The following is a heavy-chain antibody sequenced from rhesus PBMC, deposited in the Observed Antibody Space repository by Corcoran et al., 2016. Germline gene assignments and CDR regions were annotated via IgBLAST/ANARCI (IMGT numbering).Heavy chain of an antibody. Sequence: QVQLQESGPGLVKPSETLPLTCAVSGASIRNKYWSWIRQAPGKGLEWIGRIYAGGGSTDYNPSLKSRVTISIDTSKNQFSLKLTSLTAADTAVYYCARAPYEDDFGYYFDSLDVWGRGVLVTVSS. CDR1: GASIRNKY. CDR3: ARAPYEDDFGYYFDSLDV. V-gene: IGHV4S2*01. D-gene: IGHD3-9*01. J-gene: IGHJ5-2*02. CDR2: IYAGGGST.